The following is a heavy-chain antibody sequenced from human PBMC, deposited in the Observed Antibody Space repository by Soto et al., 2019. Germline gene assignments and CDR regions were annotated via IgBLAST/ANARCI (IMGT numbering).Heavy chain of an antibody. CDR2: IIPRLGVA. D-gene: IGHD2-2*01. Sequence: QLQLVQSGAEVKEPGSSVRVSCTASGGPFSVYTVSWVRQAPGQGLEWMARIIPRLGVANYAQNFQGRVRITADRSTATALLALSNLGSEETAPYYCATVSDGATYDWRFGLWGRGTLVTVSS. CDR3: ATVSDGATYDWRFGL. CDR1: GGPFSVYT. V-gene: IGHV1-69*02. J-gene: IGHJ2*01.